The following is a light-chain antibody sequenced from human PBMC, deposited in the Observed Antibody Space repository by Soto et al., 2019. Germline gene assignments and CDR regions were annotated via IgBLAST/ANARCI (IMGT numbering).Light chain of an antibody. V-gene: IGKV3-11*01. Sequence: EIVLTQSPATLSLSPGERATLSCRASQSVSSYLAWYQQKPGQAPRLLIYDASNRATGIPARFSGSGSGTDFTLTISSLEPEDLAVYYCQQRSIWPWTFGQGTKVEIK. J-gene: IGKJ1*01. CDR3: QQRSIWPWT. CDR2: DAS. CDR1: QSVSSY.